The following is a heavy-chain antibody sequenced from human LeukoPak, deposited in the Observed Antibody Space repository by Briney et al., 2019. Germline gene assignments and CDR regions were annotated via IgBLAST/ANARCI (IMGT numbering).Heavy chain of an antibody. D-gene: IGHD6-6*01. CDR2: ISSSSSYI. CDR1: GFIFSSYG. V-gene: IGHV3-21*01. Sequence: GGSLRLSCAASGFIFSSYGMSWVRQAPGKGLEWVSSISSSSSYIYYADSVKGRFTISRDNAKNSLYLQMNSLRAEDTAVYYCARDDYSSSRPFDYWGQGTLVTVSS. J-gene: IGHJ4*02. CDR3: ARDDYSSSRPFDY.